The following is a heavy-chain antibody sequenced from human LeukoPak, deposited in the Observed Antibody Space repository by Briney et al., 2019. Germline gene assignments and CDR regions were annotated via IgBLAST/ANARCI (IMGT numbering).Heavy chain of an antibody. V-gene: IGHV1-8*01. J-gene: IGHJ4*02. CDR3: AIRYSSSWYVFSNKFDY. CDR1: GYTFTSYD. CDR2: MNPNRGNT. Sequence: GASVKVSCKASGYTFTSYDINWVRQATGQGLEWMGWMNPNRGNTGYAQKFQGRVTMTRNTSISTAYMELSSLRSEDTAVYYCAIRYSSSWYVFSNKFDYWGQGTLVTVSS. D-gene: IGHD6-13*01.